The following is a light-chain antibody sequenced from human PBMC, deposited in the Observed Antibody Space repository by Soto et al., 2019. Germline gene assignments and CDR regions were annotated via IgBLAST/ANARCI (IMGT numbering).Light chain of an antibody. Sequence: QSALTKPPSASGSPGQSVTISCTGTSNDIGGSNFVSWYQQHPDKAPKLIIYEVTKRPSGVPDRFSAFKSGNTASLTVSGLQPEDEADYYCGSYAGSNNMLFGGGTKLTVL. J-gene: IGLJ2*01. CDR1: SNDIGGSNF. CDR3: GSYAGSNNML. CDR2: EVT. V-gene: IGLV2-8*01.